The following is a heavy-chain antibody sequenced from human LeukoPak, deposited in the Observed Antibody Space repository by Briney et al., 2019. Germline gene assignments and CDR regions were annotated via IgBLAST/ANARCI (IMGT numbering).Heavy chain of an antibody. V-gene: IGHV3-48*01. CDR1: GFTFGSYS. CDR3: ARVTVEVVPYFDY. J-gene: IGHJ4*02. D-gene: IGHD3-22*01. Sequence: GGSLRLSCAASGFTFGSYSMNWVRQAPGKGLEWVSYISSSSSTIYYADSVKGRFTISRDNAKNSLYLQMNSLRAEDTAVYYCARVTVEVVPYFDYWGQGTLVTVSS. CDR2: ISSSSSTI.